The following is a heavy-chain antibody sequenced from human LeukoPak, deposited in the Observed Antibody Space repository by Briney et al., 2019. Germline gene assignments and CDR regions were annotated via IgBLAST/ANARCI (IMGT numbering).Heavy chain of an antibody. CDR2: INPNSGGT. D-gene: IGHD6-25*01. V-gene: IGHV1-2*02. Sequence: GASVKVSCKASGYTFTGYYMHWVRQAPGQGLEWMGWINPNSGGTNYAQKFQGRVTMTRDTSISTAYVELSSLRSDDTAVYYCARMRPTSYYYGMDVWGQGTTVTVSS. CDR1: GYTFTGYY. CDR3: ARMRPTSYYYGMDV. J-gene: IGHJ6*02.